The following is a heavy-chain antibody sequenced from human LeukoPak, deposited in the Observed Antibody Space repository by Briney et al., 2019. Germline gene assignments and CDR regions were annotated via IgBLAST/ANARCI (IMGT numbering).Heavy chain of an antibody. D-gene: IGHD2-15*01. CDR1: GFTLTNHG. J-gene: IGHJ4*02. CDR3: AKDYCRDGNCPFPFLDS. CDR2: ITGTGGK. Sequence: GGSLRLSCAVSGFTLTNHGVSRVRQAPGKGLEWVSIITGTGGKYYGDSVKGRFVLSRDNSKNTVYMQMSSLRAEDTATYYCAKDYCRDGNCPFPFLDSWGQGTQVTVSS. V-gene: IGHV3-23*01.